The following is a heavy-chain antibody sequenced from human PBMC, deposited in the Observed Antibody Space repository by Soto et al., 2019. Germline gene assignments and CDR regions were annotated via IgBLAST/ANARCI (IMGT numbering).Heavy chain of an antibody. Sequence: GASVKVSCKASGYTFTSYGISWVRQAPGQGLEWMGWISAYNGNTNYAQKLQGRVTMTTDTSTSTAYMELRSLRSDDTAVYYCARWPLADYNWNVVDPWGQGTLVTVSS. CDR1: GYTFTSYG. CDR3: ARWPLADYNWNVVDP. V-gene: IGHV1-18*01. J-gene: IGHJ5*02. D-gene: IGHD1-1*01. CDR2: ISAYNGNT.